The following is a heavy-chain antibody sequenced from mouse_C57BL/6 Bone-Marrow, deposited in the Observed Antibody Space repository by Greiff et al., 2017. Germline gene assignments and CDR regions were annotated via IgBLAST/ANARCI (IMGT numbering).Heavy chain of an antibody. CDR1: GFNIKDDY. CDR3: TTVEWLRRGYFDV. J-gene: IGHJ1*03. Sequence: EVQLQQSGAELVRPGASVKLSCTASGFNIKDDYMHWVKQRPEQGLEWIGWIDPENGDTEYASKFQGKAPITADTSSNTAYLQLSSLTSEDTAVYYCTTVEWLRRGYFDVWGTGTTVTVSS. CDR2: IDPENGDT. D-gene: IGHD2-2*01. V-gene: IGHV14-4*01.